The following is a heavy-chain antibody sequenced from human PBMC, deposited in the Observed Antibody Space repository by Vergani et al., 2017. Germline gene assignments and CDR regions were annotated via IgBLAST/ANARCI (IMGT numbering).Heavy chain of an antibody. CDR2: INPIFGTA. CDR1: GGTFSSYG. J-gene: IGHJ3*02. CDR3: ARFCSSTSCYLNAFDI. Sequence: QVQLVQSGAEVKKPGSSVKVSCKASGGTFSSYGISWVRQAPGQGLEWMGGINPIFGTANYAQKFQGRVTITADESTSTAYMELSSLRSEDTAVYYCARFCSSTSCYLNAFDIWGQGTMVTVSS. D-gene: IGHD2-2*01. V-gene: IGHV1-69*01.